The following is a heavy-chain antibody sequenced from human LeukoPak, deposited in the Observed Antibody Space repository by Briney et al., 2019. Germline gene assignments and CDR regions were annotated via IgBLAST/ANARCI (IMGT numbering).Heavy chain of an antibody. D-gene: IGHD3-3*01. CDR1: GFTFSNYG. CDR3: AKDYRPHDFWSGLVDY. V-gene: IGHV3-30*18. CDR2: ISYDGSDK. J-gene: IGHJ4*02. Sequence: GGSLRLSCAASGFTFSNYGMHWVRQAPGKGLEWVTLISYDGSDKYYADSVKGRFTISRDNSKNTLYLQMNSLRAEDTAVYYCAKDYRPHDFWSGLVDYWGQGTLVTVSS.